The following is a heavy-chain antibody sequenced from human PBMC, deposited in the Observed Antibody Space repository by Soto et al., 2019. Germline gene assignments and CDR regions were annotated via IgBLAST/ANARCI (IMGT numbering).Heavy chain of an antibody. J-gene: IGHJ4*02. D-gene: IGHD4-17*01. CDR2: ISYDGSNK. Sequence: PGGSLRLSCAASGFTFSSYGMHWVRQAPGKGLEWVAVISYDGSNKYYADSVKGRFTISRDNSKNTLYLQMNSLRAEDTAVYYCAKAKDDYEVYFDCWGQGTLVTVSS. CDR1: GFTFSSYG. CDR3: AKAKDDYEVYFDC. V-gene: IGHV3-30*18.